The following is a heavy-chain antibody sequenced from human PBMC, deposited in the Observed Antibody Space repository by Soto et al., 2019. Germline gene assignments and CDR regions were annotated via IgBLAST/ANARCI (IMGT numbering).Heavy chain of an antibody. CDR2: VSGRSGST. CDR1: GFNFRDYA. V-gene: IGHV3-23*01. D-gene: IGHD5-18*01. CDR3: ARDQFSERNGYFYGYGYFDY. Sequence: GGSLRLSCAASGFNFRDYAMSWVRQAPGKGLGWVSGVSGRSGSTYYADSVKGRFTISRNNPTNTLYLQLNNLRGEDTAFYYCARDQFSERNGYFYGYGYFDYWGQGIPVTVSS. J-gene: IGHJ4*02.